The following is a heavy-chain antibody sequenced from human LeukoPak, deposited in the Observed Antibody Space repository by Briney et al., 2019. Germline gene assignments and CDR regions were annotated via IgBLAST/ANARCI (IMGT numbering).Heavy chain of an antibody. D-gene: IGHD3-9*01. Sequence: PAGSLRLSCAASGFTFSSYGMHWVRQAPGKGREWVAVISYDGSNKYYADSVKGRLTISRDNPKNMLYLQMNSLRTDDTAVYYCAKVSSTQHDIWTPVDHWGQGTLGTVSS. CDR2: ISYDGSNK. V-gene: IGHV3-30*18. CDR1: GFTFSSYG. J-gene: IGHJ4*02. CDR3: AKVSSTQHDIWTPVDH.